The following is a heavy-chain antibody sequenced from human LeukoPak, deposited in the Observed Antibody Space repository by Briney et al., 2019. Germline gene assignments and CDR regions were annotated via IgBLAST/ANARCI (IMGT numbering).Heavy chain of an antibody. V-gene: IGHV1-2*02. CDR2: INPNSGGT. CDR1: GYTFTGYY. J-gene: IGHJ4*02. CDR3: AGDRRGLVPAACFDY. D-gene: IGHD2-2*01. Sequence: GASVKVSCKASGYTFTGYYMHWARQAPGQGLEWMGWINPNSGGTNYAQKFQGRVTMTRDTSISTAYMELSRLRSDDTAVYYCAGDRRGLVPAACFDYWGQGTLVTVSS.